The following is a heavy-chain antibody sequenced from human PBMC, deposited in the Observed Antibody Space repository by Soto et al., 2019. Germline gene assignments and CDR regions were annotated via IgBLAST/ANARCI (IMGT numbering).Heavy chain of an antibody. CDR3: ARAPLQLLWFGELPHNWFDP. J-gene: IGHJ5*02. CDR1: GFTFSSYS. Sequence: PGESLKISCAASGFTFSSYSMNWVRQAPGKGLEWVSSISSSSSYIYYADSVKGRFTISRDNAKNSLYLQMNSLRAEDTAVYYCARAPLQLLWFGELPHNWFDPWGQGTLVTVSS. CDR2: ISSSSSYI. V-gene: IGHV3-21*01. D-gene: IGHD3-10*01.